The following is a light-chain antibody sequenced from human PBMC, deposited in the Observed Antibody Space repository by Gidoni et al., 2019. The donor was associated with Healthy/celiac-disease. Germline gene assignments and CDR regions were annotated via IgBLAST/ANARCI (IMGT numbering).Light chain of an antibody. J-gene: IGLJ1*01. Sequence: QSALTQPASVSGSPGQSITISCTGTSSDVGCYNYVSWYQQHPGKAPKLMIYDVSTRPSGVSNRFSGSKSGNTASLTISGLQAEDEADYYCSSYTSSSTLEVFGTGTKVTVL. CDR1: SSDVGCYNY. CDR2: DVS. V-gene: IGLV2-14*03. CDR3: SSYTSSSTLEV.